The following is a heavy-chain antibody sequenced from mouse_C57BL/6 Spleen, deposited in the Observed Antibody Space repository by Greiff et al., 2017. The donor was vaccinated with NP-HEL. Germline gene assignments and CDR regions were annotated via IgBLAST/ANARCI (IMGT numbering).Heavy chain of an antibody. Sequence: QVQLKQSGAELVRPGASVTLSCKASGYTFTDYEMHWVKQTPVHGLEWIGAIDPETGGTAYNQKFKGKAILTADKSSSTAYMELRSLTSEDSAVYYCKRCSTSVVGDWYFDVWGTGTTVTVSS. V-gene: IGHV1-15*01. CDR1: GYTFTDYE. J-gene: IGHJ1*03. D-gene: IGHD1-1*01. CDR2: IDPETGGT. CDR3: KRCSTSVVGDWYFDV.